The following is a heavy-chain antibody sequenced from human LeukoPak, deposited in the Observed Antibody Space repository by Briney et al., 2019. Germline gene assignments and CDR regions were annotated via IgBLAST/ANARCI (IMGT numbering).Heavy chain of an antibody. CDR1: GFTFDDYG. D-gene: IGHD2-2*01. Sequence: GGSLRLSCAASGFTFDDYGMSWVRHAPGKGLGWVSGINWNGGSTGYADSVKGRFTISRDNAKNSLYLQMNSLRAEDTALYYCARVRYCSSTSCYFFDYWGQGTLVTVSS. CDR2: INWNGGST. J-gene: IGHJ4*02. CDR3: ARVRYCSSTSCYFFDY. V-gene: IGHV3-20*04.